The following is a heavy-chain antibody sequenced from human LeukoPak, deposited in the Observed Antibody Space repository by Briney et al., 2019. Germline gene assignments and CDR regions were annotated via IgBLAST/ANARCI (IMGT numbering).Heavy chain of an antibody. CDR3: AGDSSGHGLIYYYYYMDV. CDR2: MNPNSGNT. Sequence: ASVKVSCKASGYTFTSYDINWVRQATGQGLEWMGWMNPNSGNTGYAQKFQGRVTMTRNTSISTAYMELSSLRSEDTAVYYCAGDSSGHGLIYYYYYMDVWGKGTTVTVSS. V-gene: IGHV1-8*01. J-gene: IGHJ6*03. CDR1: GYTFTSYD. D-gene: IGHD3-22*01.